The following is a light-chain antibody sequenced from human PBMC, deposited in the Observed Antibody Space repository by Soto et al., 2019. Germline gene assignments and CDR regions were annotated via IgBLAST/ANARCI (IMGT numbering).Light chain of an antibody. CDR3: QQYGSSSWT. V-gene: IGKV3-20*01. Sequence: IVLMQSPGALSLSKGERATLSCRASQSVSSSYLAWYQQKPGQAPRLLIYGASSRATGIPDRFSGSGSGTDFTLTISRLEPEDFAVYYCQQYGSSSWTFGQGTKVDIK. CDR1: QSVSSSY. CDR2: GAS. J-gene: IGKJ1*01.